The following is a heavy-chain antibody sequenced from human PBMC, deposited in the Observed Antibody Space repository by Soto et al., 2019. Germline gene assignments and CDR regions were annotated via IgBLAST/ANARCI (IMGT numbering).Heavy chain of an antibody. J-gene: IGHJ3*02. CDR1: GFTFSNAW. CDR2: IKSKTDGGTT. Sequence: GGSLRLSCAASGFTFSNAWMNWVRQAPGKGLEWVGRIKSKTDGGTTDYAAPVKGRFTISRDDSKNTLYLQMNSLKTEDTAVYYCTTDVQLWSYDAFDIWGQGTRVTVSS. V-gene: IGHV3-15*07. D-gene: IGHD5-18*01. CDR3: TTDVQLWSYDAFDI.